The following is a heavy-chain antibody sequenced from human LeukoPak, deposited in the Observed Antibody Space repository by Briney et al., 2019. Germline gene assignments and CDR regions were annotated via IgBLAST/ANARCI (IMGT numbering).Heavy chain of an antibody. J-gene: IGHJ5*02. CDR2: IMPLFGTA. CDR1: GGTFTNSA. V-gene: IGHV1-69*05. Sequence: ASVKVSCKTSGGTFTNSAISWVRQAPGQGLEWLGGIMPLFGTAGYAQKFQGRVTITKDESTRTVYLELTSLTSDYTAGYYCARDVHGDYGSGWFDPWGQGTLVSVSS. D-gene: IGHD4-17*01. CDR3: ARDVHGDYGSGWFDP.